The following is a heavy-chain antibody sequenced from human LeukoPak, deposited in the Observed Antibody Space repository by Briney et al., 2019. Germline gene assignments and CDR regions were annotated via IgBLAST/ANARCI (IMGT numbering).Heavy chain of an antibody. J-gene: IGHJ5*02. V-gene: IGHV1-8*03. CDR2: MNPNSGNT. Sequence: ASVKVSCKASGYTLTSYDINWVRQATGQGLEWMGWMNPNSGNTGYAQKFQGRVTITRNTSISTAYMELSSLRSEDTAVYYCASHYYDSSGYQPWGQGTLVTVSS. CDR3: ASHYYDSSGYQP. D-gene: IGHD3-22*01. CDR1: GYTLTSYD.